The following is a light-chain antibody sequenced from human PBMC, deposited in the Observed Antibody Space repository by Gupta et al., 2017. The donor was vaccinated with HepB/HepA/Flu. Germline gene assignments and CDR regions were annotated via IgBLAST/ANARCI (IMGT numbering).Light chain of an antibody. Sequence: QYALTQPASVSGSPGPSTTISCTGTSSDVGGYNYVFWYQQHPGNSPKLMIYDVSNRPSAGANRFSGSKSGNTAPLTSAGLQAEDDADYYCSSYTSSSPVVFGGGTKLTVL. J-gene: IGLJ2*01. CDR3: SSYTSSSPVV. V-gene: IGLV2-14*01. CDR2: DVS. CDR1: SSDVGGYNY.